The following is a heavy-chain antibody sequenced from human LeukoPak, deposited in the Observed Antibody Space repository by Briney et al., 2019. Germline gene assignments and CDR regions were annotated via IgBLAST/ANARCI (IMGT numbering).Heavy chain of an antibody. D-gene: IGHD6-19*01. CDR1: GGSISSYY. CDR2: IYYSGST. CDR3: ARGGSGWYRVYYYYMDV. Sequence: SGTLSLTCTVSGGSISSYYWSWIRQPPGKGLEWIGYIYYSGSTNYNPSLKSRVTISVDTSKNQFSLKLSSVTAADTAVYYCARGGSGWYRVYYYYMDVWGKGTTVTVSS. V-gene: IGHV4-59*01. J-gene: IGHJ6*03.